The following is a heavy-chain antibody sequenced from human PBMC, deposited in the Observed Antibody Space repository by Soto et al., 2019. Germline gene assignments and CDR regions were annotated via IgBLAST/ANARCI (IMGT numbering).Heavy chain of an antibody. CDR2: IIPIFGTA. D-gene: IGHD2-15*01. Sequence: QVQLVQSGAEVKKPGSSVKVSCKASGGTFSSYAISWVRQAPGQGLEWMGGIIPIFGTANYAQKFQGRVTITADEATSTAYMELSSLRSEDTAVYYCAGGETPTDIVVVVAARGMDVWGQGTTVTVSS. V-gene: IGHV1-69*01. CDR1: GGTFSSYA. J-gene: IGHJ6*02. CDR3: AGGETPTDIVVVVAARGMDV.